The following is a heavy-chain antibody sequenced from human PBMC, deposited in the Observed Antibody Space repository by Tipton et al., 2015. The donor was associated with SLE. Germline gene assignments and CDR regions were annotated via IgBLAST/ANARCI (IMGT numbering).Heavy chain of an antibody. V-gene: IGHV3-21*03. D-gene: IGHD3-10*01. Sequence: SLRLSCATSGFLLSRSWMNWVRQAPGKGLEWVSSISRTNSYIYYADSVKGRFTISRDNAENSLYLQMDSLRAEDTAVYYCARGYMVQGIYIYLDYWGQGTLVTVSS. CDR3: ARGYMVQGIYIYLDY. J-gene: IGHJ4*02. CDR1: GFLLSRSW. CDR2: ISRTNSYI.